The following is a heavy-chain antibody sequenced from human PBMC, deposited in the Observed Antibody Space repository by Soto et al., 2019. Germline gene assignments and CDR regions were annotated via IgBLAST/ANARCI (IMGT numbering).Heavy chain of an antibody. D-gene: IGHD2-2*01. CDR3: AKSVGVVPAAHADV. CDR1: GFTFSSYA. V-gene: IGHV3-23*01. J-gene: IGHJ6*02. Sequence: LRLSFAASGFTFSSYAMSWVRQAPGKGLEWVSAISGSGGSTYYADSVKGRFTISRDNSKNTLYLQMNSLRAEDTAVYYCAKSVGVVPAAHADVWGQGPTVTVYS. CDR2: ISGSGGST.